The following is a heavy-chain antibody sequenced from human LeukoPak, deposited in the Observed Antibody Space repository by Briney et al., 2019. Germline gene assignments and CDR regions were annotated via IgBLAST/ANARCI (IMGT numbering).Heavy chain of an antibody. CDR3: ARDIYYDTGDAFDI. CDR2: ISSSGSTM. D-gene: IGHD3-22*01. V-gene: IGHV3-48*03. Sequence: GGSLRLSCAASGFTFSSYEMNWVRQAPGKGLEWVSYISSSGSTMYYADSVKGRFTISRDNAKNSLYLQMNSLRAEDTAVYYCARDIYYDTGDAFDIWGQGTMVTVSS. J-gene: IGHJ3*02. CDR1: GFTFSSYE.